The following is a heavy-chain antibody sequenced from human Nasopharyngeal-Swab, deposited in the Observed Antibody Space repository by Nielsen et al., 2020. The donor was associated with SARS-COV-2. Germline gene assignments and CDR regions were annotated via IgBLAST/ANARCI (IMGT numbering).Heavy chain of an antibody. CDR1: GFTLSEYW. J-gene: IGHJ4*02. CDR3: ARDGQGAVDLDY. V-gene: IGHV3-74*01. Sequence: GESLKISCAASGFTLSEYWVHWVRQAPGKGPVWVSHVKNDGTTTTYADAVKGRFTMSRDDAKNTLYLQMNSLRTEDTAVYYCARDGQGAVDLDYWGQGSLVTVSS. CDR2: VKNDGTTT. D-gene: IGHD6-19*01.